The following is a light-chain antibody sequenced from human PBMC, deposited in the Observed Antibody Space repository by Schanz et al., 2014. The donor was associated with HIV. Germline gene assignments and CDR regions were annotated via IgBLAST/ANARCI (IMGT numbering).Light chain of an antibody. Sequence: EVVMTQSPATLYVSPGEGATLSCRASQSISTNLAWYQQKPGQAPRLLISGASTRATNIPAKFSGSGSGTEFSLTISNLQSEDFAVYYCQQRSNWPRGTFGGGTTVEIK. CDR3: QQRSNWPRGT. CDR1: QSISTN. V-gene: IGKV3-15*01. CDR2: GAS. J-gene: IGKJ4*01.